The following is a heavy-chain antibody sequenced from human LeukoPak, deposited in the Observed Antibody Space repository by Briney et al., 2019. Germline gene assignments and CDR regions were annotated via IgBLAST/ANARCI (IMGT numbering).Heavy chain of an antibody. J-gene: IGHJ4*02. CDR1: GFTFSNYA. CDR3: AKCTTGNAHYPIDY. V-gene: IGHV3-23*01. D-gene: IGHD4-17*01. Sequence: GGSLRLSCAASGFTFSNYAMTWVRQAPGKGLEWVSAISGSGDFTYYADSVKGRFTISRDNSRNTPYLQMNSLRAEDTAVFYCAKCTTGNAHYPIDYWGQGALVTVSS. CDR2: ISGSGDFT.